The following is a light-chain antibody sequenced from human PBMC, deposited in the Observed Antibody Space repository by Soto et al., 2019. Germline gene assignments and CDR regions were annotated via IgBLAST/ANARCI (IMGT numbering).Light chain of an antibody. CDR3: QQYSDWPIT. J-gene: IGKJ5*01. CDR2: GAS. V-gene: IGKV3-15*01. CDR1: HSLSTN. Sequence: IVMTQSPATLSVSPGERATLSCRASHSLSTNLAWYQQKHGQAPSLLIYGASSRAAGVPPRFSGSGSGTEFTLTISSLQSEDFAVYYCQQYSDWPITLGQGTRLEIK.